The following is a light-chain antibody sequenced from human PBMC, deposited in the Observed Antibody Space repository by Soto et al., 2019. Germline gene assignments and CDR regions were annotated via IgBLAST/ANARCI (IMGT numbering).Light chain of an antibody. V-gene: IGKV3-11*01. Sequence: DIVLTQSPATLSSFPGDRVTLSCRASQYINTRLAWYQHKPGQAPRLIIYQTSIRAAGIPARFSASGTGTEFTLTISDVQPEDFEVYYCHQRQSWPRTFGQGTKVDIK. J-gene: IGKJ1*01. CDR3: HQRQSWPRT. CDR2: QTS. CDR1: QYINTR.